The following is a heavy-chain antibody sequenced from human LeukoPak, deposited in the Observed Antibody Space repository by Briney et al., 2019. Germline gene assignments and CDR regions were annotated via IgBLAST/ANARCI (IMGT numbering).Heavy chain of an antibody. Sequence: ASVKVSCKASGYTFTGYYIHWVRQAPGQGLAWLGRINPNSAGTNYAQNFQGRVTMTRDTSISTAYMELSRLRFDDTAVYYCARVGDLSSGWYSFDYWGQGTLVTVSS. D-gene: IGHD6-19*01. CDR2: INPNSAGT. J-gene: IGHJ4*02. V-gene: IGHV1-2*06. CDR3: ARVGDLSSGWYSFDY. CDR1: GYTFTGYY.